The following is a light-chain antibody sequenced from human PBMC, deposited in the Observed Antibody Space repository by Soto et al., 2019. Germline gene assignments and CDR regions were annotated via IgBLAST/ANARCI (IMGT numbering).Light chain of an antibody. CDR2: DVR. J-gene: IGLJ2*01. CDR1: YSDIGSYND. V-gene: IGLV2-11*01. CDR3: CSYVRAYRLMI. Sequence: QSALTQPRSVSGSPGQSVTISCTGTYSDIGSYNDVSWYQHHPAKAPRLMIFDVRQRPSGVPDRFSGSKSGNTASLTISGLQTEDEADYYCCSYVRAYRLMIFGEGTKLTVL.